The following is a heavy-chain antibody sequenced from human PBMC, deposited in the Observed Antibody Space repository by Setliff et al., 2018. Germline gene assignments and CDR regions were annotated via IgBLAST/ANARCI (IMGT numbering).Heavy chain of an antibody. D-gene: IGHD2-21*01. J-gene: IGHJ6*03. CDR2: LHRVGTF. CDR1: GYSIITGYY. V-gene: IGHV4-38-2*02. CDR3: ARGLEGEDYFYYMDV. Sequence: SETLSLTCTVSGYSIITGYYWAWIRRLPGRGLEWIGSLHRVGTFFYNPSPVSRATLSLDKSKNQFSLKLTSVTAADTAVYYCARGLEGEDYFYYMDVWGKGNTVTVSS.